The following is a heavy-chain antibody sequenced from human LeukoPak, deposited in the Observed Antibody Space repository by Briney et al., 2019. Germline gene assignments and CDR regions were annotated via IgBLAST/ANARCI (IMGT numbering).Heavy chain of an antibody. CDR3: ARVGYSGYDSGIYWD. CDR2: FDPEDGET. CDR1: GYTLTELS. Sequence: ASVKVSCKVSGYTLTELSMHWVRQAPGKGLEWMGGFDPEDGETIYAQKFQGRVTMTEDTSTDTAYMELSSLRSEDTAVYYCARVGYSGYDSGIYWDWGQGTLVTVSS. D-gene: IGHD5-12*01. J-gene: IGHJ4*02. V-gene: IGHV1-24*01.